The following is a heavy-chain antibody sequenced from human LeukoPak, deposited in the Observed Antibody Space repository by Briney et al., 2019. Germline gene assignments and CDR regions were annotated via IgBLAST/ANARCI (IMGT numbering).Heavy chain of an antibody. V-gene: IGHV5-51*01. J-gene: IGHJ4*02. D-gene: IGHD6-13*01. Sequence: GESLKISFKGSGYSFTNYWIGWVRQMPGKGLEWMGMIHPGDSNIRYSPTFQGQVTLSADKSISTAYLQWSSLKASDTAMYYCARRSAAASHYDFDYWGQGTLVTVSS. CDR3: ARRSAAASHYDFDY. CDR1: GYSFTNYW. CDR2: IHPGDSNI.